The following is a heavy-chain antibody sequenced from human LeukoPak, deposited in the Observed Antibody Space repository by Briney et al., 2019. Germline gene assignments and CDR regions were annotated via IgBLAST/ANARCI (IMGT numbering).Heavy chain of an antibody. V-gene: IGHV3-30*19. CDR3: ARTSSWYYFDY. J-gene: IGHJ4*02. CDR2: ISYDGSNK. CDR1: GFTFSSYG. Sequence: GGSLRLSCAASGFTFSSYGMHWVRQAPGKGLEWVAVISYDGSNKYYADSVKGRFTISRDNSKNTLYLQMNSLRAEDTAVYYCARTSSWYYFDYWGQGTLVTVSS. D-gene: IGHD6-13*01.